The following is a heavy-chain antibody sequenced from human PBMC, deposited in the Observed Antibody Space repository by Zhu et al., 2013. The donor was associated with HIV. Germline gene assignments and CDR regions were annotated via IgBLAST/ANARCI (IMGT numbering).Heavy chain of an antibody. CDR2: INPSGGST. CDR1: GHTFTSYY. J-gene: IGHJ4*02. Sequence: QVQLVQSGAEVKKPGASVKVSCKASGHTFTSYYMHWVRQAPGQGLEWTGIINPSGGSTSYAQKFQGRVTLTRDTSTSTVYMELSSLRSEDTAVYYCARGGSSGYYYDSSGYYGWGQGTLVTVSS. D-gene: IGHD3-22*01. CDR3: ARGGSSGYYYDSSGYYG. V-gene: IGHV1-46*01.